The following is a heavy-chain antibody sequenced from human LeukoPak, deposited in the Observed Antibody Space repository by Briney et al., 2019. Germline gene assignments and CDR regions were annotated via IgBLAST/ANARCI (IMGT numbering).Heavy chain of an antibody. CDR3: AKDVRGSVS. J-gene: IGHJ5*02. CDR1: GFTFSNHA. D-gene: IGHD3-10*02. CDR2: ISADAVDT. Sequence: GGSLRLSCVASGFTFSNHAMTWVRQAPGKGLEWVSAISADAVDTFYAPSVKGRFTISRDNSKNTLYLQINSLRAEDTAIYYCAKDVRGSVSWGPGTLVNVSS. V-gene: IGHV3-23*01.